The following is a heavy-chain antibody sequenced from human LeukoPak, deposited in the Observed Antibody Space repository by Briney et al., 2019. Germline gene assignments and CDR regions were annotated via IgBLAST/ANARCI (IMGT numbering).Heavy chain of an antibody. V-gene: IGHV2-70*11. J-gene: IGHJ4*02. CDR3: ARSSGGSGWHQAGAYIDS. CDR1: GFSLRTSGMS. CDR2: IDWDDDK. D-gene: IGHD6-19*01. Sequence: ESGPTLVNPTQTLTLTCTFSGFSLRTSGMSVSWIRQPPGKALEWLARIDWDDDKSYIISLRTRLTISKDTSKNQVVLTMTNMDPVDTATYYCARSSGGSGWHQAGAYIDSWGQGTLITVSS.